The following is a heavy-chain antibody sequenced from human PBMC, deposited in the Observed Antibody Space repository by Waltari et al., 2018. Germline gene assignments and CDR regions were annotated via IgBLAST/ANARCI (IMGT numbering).Heavy chain of an antibody. CDR3: ARVNWGSLDY. D-gene: IGHD7-27*01. V-gene: IGHV3-74*01. CDR2: INTDGSTT. J-gene: IGHJ4*02. Sequence: EVQLVESGGGLVQPGGSLRLSCAASGFTFSSYWMSWVRQAPGKGLVWGSQINTDGSTTRYAYSVKGRFTISRDNANNTLYLQVNSLRAEDTAVYYCARVNWGSLDYWGQGTLVTVSS. CDR1: GFTFSSYW.